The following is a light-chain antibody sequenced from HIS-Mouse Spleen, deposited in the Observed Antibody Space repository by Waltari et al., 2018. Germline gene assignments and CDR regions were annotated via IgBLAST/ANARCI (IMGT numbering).Light chain of an antibody. V-gene: IGLV3-21*02. J-gene: IGLJ1*01. CDR3: QVWDSSSDRV. Sequence: SYVLTQPPSVSVAPGQTARITCGGNNIGSKSVHWYQQKPGQAPVLVVYDDSDRPSGSPERFSGSNSGNTATLTSSRVEAGDEADYYCQVWDSSSDRVFGTGTKVTVL. CDR2: DDS. CDR1: NIGSKS.